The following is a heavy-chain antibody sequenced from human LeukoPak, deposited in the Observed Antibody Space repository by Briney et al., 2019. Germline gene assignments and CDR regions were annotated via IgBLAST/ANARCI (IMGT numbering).Heavy chain of an antibody. CDR1: GYTFTGYY. J-gene: IGHJ4*02. CDR2: INPNSGGT. CDR3: ARGGGSYPRPDY. D-gene: IGHD1-26*01. Sequence: ASVKVSFKASGYTFTGYYMHWVRQAPGQGLEWMGWINPNSGGTNYAQKFQGRVTMTRDTSIGTAYMELTRLRSDDTAVYYCARGGGSYPRPDYWGQGTLVTVSS. V-gene: IGHV1-2*02.